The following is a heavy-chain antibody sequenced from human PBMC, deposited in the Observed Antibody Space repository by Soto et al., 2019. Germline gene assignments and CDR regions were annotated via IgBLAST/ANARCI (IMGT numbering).Heavy chain of an antibody. D-gene: IGHD4-17*01. CDR2: IYWDDDK. V-gene: IGHV2-5*02. J-gene: IGHJ4*02. Sequence: QITLKESGPTLVKPTQTLTLTCTFSGFSLRNSGVGMGWIRQPPGKALEWLALIYWDDDKRYSPSLKSRLTITKDTSKNQVVLTMTNMDPVDTATYYCAHLTTGGFYFDYWGQGTLVTVSP. CDR3: AHLTTGGFYFDY. CDR1: GFSLRNSGVG.